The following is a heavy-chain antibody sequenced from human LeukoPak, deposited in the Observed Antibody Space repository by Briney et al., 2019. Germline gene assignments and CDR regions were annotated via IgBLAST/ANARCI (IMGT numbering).Heavy chain of an antibody. J-gene: IGHJ4*02. CDR3: ARAYDILTGLDY. CDR2: IYSGGST. CDR1: GFTVSSNY. Sequence: GGSLRLSCAASGFTVSSNYMSWVRQAPGKGLEWVSVIYSGGSTYYADSVKGRFTISRDNSKNTLYLQMNSLRAEDTAVYYCARAYDILTGLDYWGQGTLVTVPS. V-gene: IGHV3-53*01. D-gene: IGHD3-9*01.